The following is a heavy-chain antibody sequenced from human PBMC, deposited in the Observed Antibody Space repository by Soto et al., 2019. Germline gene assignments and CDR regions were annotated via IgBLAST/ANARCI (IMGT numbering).Heavy chain of an antibody. Sequence: QVQLVESGGGVAQPGRSLRLSCTVSGFTFIGHAMHWVRQAPGKGLEWVTQIWYDGSNKYYAESVKGRFTISRDNSKNTLYLQMNSLRVEDTAVYYCARDGQGLAPYALDVWGQGTSVTVSS. CDR2: IWYDGSNK. D-gene: IGHD6-19*01. J-gene: IGHJ6*02. CDR1: GFTFIGHA. V-gene: IGHV3-33*01. CDR3: ARDGQGLAPYALDV.